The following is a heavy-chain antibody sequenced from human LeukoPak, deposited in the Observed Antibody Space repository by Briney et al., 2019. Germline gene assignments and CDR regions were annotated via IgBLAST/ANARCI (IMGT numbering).Heavy chain of an antibody. CDR2: ISWNSDSI. V-gene: IGHV3-9*01. Sequence: PGRSLRLSCAASGFTFDDYAMHWVRQGPGKGLEWVSGISWNSDSIGYADSVKGRFTISRDNARNSLYLQMNSLRDEDTALYYCARVACSSTSCYEGRYYFDYWGQGTLVTVSS. CDR3: ARVACSSTSCYEGRYYFDY. J-gene: IGHJ4*02. D-gene: IGHD2-2*01. CDR1: GFTFDDYA.